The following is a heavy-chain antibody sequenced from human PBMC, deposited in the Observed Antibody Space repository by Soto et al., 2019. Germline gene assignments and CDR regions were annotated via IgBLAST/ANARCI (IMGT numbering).Heavy chain of an antibody. CDR3: VRDGTKTLRDWFDP. V-gene: IGHV4-4*07. D-gene: IGHD1-1*01. CDR2: IYATGTT. CDR1: GASISVFY. J-gene: IGHJ5*02. Sequence: SETLSLTCTFSGASISVFYWSWIRKSAGKGLERIGRIYATGTTDYNPSLKSRVMMSVDTSKKQFSLKLRSVTAADTAVYYCVRDGTKTLRDWFDPWGQGISVTVSS.